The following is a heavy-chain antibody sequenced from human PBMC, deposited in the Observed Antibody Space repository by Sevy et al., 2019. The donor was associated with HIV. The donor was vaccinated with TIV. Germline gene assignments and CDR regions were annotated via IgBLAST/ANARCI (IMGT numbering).Heavy chain of an antibody. CDR3: AKHYIHDIADGWYFDL. V-gene: IGHV3-23*01. Sequence: GGSLRLSCAASGFTFNNYAMSWVRQAPGKGLEGKGLEWVSTISGGGGGTYYADSVRGRVTISRDNSKNTRYLQVNCMRVEDTAVYYCAKHYIHDIADGWYFDLWGRGTLVTVSS. CDR2: ISGGGGGT. D-gene: IGHD6-13*01. CDR1: GFTFNNYA. J-gene: IGHJ2*01.